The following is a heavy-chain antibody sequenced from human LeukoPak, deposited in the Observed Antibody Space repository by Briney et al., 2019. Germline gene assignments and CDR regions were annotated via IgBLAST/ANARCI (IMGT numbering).Heavy chain of an antibody. CDR1: GFTFDDYA. D-gene: IGHD3-9*01. CDR2: ISWNSGSI. Sequence: GRSLRLSCAASGFTFDDYAMHWVRQAPGKGLEWVSGISWNSGSIGYADSVKGRFTISRDNAKNSLYLQMNSLRAEDTALYYCAKSSEDDILTGIDAFDIWGQGTMVTVSS. CDR3: AKSSEDDILTGIDAFDI. V-gene: IGHV3-9*01. J-gene: IGHJ3*02.